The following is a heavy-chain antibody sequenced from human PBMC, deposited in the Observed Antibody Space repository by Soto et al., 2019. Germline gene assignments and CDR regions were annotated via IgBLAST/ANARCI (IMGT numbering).Heavy chain of an antibody. J-gene: IGHJ4*02. V-gene: IGHV4-4*02. CDR2: IYHIGST. CDR3: ARVSVSGTYSDY. D-gene: IGHD6-19*01. Sequence: SETLSLTCAVSGGSISSSNWWTWVRQPPGKGLEWIGEIYHIGSTNYNPSLKSRVTISVDKSKNQFSLNLSSVTAADTAVYYCARVSVSGTYSDYWGQGTLVTVSS. CDR1: GGSISSSNW.